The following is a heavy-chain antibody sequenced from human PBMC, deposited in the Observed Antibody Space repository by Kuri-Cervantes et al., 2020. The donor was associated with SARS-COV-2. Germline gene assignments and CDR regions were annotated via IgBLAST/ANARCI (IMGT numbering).Heavy chain of an antibody. Sequence: GSLRLSCTVSGGSISNGSFYWGWIRQPPGRGLEWIGNIYYSGSAYYYPSLESRATISLDTSNNQFSLKLSSVTAADTAVYYCARPDSSGYYFDHWGQGTLVTVSS. CDR1: GGSISNGSFY. D-gene: IGHD3-22*01. CDR3: ARPDSSGYYFDH. J-gene: IGHJ4*02. CDR2: IYYSGSA. V-gene: IGHV4-39*01.